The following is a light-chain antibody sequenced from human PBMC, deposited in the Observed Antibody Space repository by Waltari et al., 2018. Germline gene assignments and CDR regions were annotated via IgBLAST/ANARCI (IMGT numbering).Light chain of an antibody. CDR2: GTS. V-gene: IGKV3D-15*01. CDR1: QSVRST. J-gene: IGKJ1*01. Sequence: DIVMTQSPATLSLSPGESATLSCRASQSVRSTFAWFQQKPGQPPRLLIYGTSTRATDIPARFSGSGSGTEFSLTISSLQPEDFATYYCQQYDHWPWTFGQGTRVEAK. CDR3: QQYDHWPWT.